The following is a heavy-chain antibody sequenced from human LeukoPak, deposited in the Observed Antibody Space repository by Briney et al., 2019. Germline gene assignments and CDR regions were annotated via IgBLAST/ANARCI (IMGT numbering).Heavy chain of an antibody. CDR2: ISSSGSTI. Sequence: GGSLRLSCAASGFTFSSYWMNWVRQAPGKGLEWLSYISSSGSTIYSADSVKGRFTISRDNAKNSLYLQMNSLRAEDTAVYYCARDPRYADYFDYWGQGTLVTVSS. J-gene: IGHJ4*02. D-gene: IGHD1-1*01. CDR3: ARDPRYADYFDY. CDR1: GFTFSSYW. V-gene: IGHV3-48*04.